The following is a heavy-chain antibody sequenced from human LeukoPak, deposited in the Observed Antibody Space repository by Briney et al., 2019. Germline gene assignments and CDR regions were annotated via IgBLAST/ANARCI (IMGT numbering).Heavy chain of an antibody. CDR2: INHSGST. V-gene: IGHV4-34*01. Sequence: SETLSLTCAVYGGSFSGYYWSWIRQPPGKGLEWIGEINHSGSTNHNPSLKSRVTISVDTSKNQFSLNLTSVTAADTAVYYCAREFRGGGESGIFDYWGQGTLVTVSS. CDR3: AREFRGGGESGIFDY. CDR1: GGSFSGYY. D-gene: IGHD2-21*01. J-gene: IGHJ4*02.